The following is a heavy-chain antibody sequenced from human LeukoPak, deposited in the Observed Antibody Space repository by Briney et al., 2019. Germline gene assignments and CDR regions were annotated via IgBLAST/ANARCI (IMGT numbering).Heavy chain of an antibody. Sequence: GGSLRLSCAASGFTFSTYWMSWVRQAPGKGLEWVANIQQDGSEKYYVDSVKGRFTISRDNAKNSLYPQMNSLRAEDTAVYYCARVVVGYYGSGSYVHWFDPWGQGTLVTVSS. J-gene: IGHJ5*02. D-gene: IGHD3-10*01. CDR1: GFTFSTYW. V-gene: IGHV3-7*01. CDR3: ARVVVGYYGSGSYVHWFDP. CDR2: IQQDGSEK.